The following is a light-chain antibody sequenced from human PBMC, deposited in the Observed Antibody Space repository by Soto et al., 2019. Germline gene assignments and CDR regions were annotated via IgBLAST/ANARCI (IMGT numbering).Light chain of an antibody. CDR3: QQYGSAPWT. CDR2: GAS. Sequence: EIVLKQSPGTLSLSPGERATLSCRASQSVSSSYLAWYQQKPGQAPRLLIYGASSRATGIPDRFSGSGSGTDFTLTISRLEPEDFAVYYCQQYGSAPWTFGQGTKGEIK. CDR1: QSVSSSY. V-gene: IGKV3-20*01. J-gene: IGKJ1*01.